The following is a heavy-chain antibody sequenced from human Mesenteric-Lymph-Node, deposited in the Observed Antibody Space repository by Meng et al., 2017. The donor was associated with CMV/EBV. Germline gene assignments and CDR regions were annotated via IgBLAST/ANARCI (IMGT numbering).Heavy chain of an antibody. CDR1: GYTFTGYY. CDR3: ARGPRYCSSTSCPTGY. D-gene: IGHD2-2*01. CDR2: INPNSGGT. Sequence: ASVKVSCKASGYTFTGYYMHWVRQAPGQGLEWMGWINPNSGGTNYAQKFQGRVTMTRDTSISTAYMELSRLRSDDTAVYYCARGPRYCSSTSCPTGYWGQGTLVTVSS. V-gene: IGHV1-2*02. J-gene: IGHJ4*02.